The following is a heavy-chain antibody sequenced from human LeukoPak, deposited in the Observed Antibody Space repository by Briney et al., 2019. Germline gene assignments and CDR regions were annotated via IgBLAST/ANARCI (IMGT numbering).Heavy chain of an antibody. V-gene: IGHV3-64*01. CDR2: ISSNGGST. D-gene: IGHD2-21*02. CDR1: GFTFSSYA. Sequence: GGSLRLSCAASGFTFSSYAMHWVRQAPGKGLEYVSAISSNGGSTYYANSVKGRFTISRDNSKNTLYLQMGSLRAEDMAVYYCARDGGDIVVVTASYYYMDVWGKGTTVTISS. CDR3: ARDGGDIVVVTASYYYMDV. J-gene: IGHJ6*03.